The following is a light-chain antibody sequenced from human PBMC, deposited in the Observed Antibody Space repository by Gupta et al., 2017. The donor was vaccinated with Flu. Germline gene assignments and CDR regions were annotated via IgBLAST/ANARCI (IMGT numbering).Light chain of an antibody. CDR3: RQGAHWPWA. CDR1: HRLVYSDENTV. Sequence: DVVMTQSPLSLHVALVQTASISCRSSHRLVYSDENTVFNWFQQRPGQAPRRLIYLVSHRESGGPDRFSGSGSGTEFTLKISRVEAEDVGIYFCRQGAHWPWAFGQGTKVEI. CDR2: LVS. V-gene: IGKV2-30*01. J-gene: IGKJ1*01.